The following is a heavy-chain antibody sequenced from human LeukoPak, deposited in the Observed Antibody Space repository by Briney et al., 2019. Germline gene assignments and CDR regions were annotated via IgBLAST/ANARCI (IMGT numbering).Heavy chain of an antibody. CDR3: AISPYDSSTFLDY. J-gene: IGHJ4*02. V-gene: IGHV3-9*01. D-gene: IGHD3-22*01. Sequence: GGSLRLSCAASGFTFDDYAMHWVRHAPGKGLEWVSGISWNSGSIGYADSVKGRFTISRDNAKNSLYLQMNSLRAEDTALYYCAISPYDSSTFLDYWGQGTLVTVSS. CDR1: GFTFDDYA. CDR2: ISWNSGSI.